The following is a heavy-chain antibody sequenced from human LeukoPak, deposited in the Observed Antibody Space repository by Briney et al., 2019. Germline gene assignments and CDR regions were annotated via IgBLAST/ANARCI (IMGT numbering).Heavy chain of an antibody. V-gene: IGHV4-39*01. J-gene: IGHJ3*02. D-gene: IGHD3-22*01. CDR3: ARPDSSGYYYDAFDI. Sequence: SETLSLTCTVSGGSISSSSYYWGWIRQPPGKGLEWIGSIYYSGSTYYNPSLKSRVTISVDTSKNQFSLKLSSVTAADTAVYYCARPDSSGYYYDAFDIWGQGTMVTVSS. CDR1: GGSISSSSYY. CDR2: IYYSGST.